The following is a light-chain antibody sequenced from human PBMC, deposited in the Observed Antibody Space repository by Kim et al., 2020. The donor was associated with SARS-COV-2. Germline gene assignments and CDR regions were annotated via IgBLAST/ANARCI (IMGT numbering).Light chain of an antibody. CDR3: SSLVSRGFPFF. Sequence: SSELTQDPAVSVALGQTVRIPCQGDSLRSSYATLYHQKPGQAPVLVIYVNHNRPSWLPDRFSGSSSGNTASLTISGSLAEDEAVYYFSSLVSRGFPFFFG. CDR1: SLRSSY. V-gene: IGLV3-19*01. CDR2: VNH. J-gene: IGLJ1*01.